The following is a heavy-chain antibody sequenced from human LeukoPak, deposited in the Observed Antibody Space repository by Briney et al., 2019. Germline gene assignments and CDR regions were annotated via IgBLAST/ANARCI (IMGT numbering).Heavy chain of an antibody. CDR3: ARGAFYYDSSGYSYAFDI. CDR2: ITSSSSSYI. CDR1: GFTFSSYS. Sequence: GGSLRLSCAASGFTFSSYSMNWVRQAPGKGLEWVSSITSSSSSYIYYADSVKGRFTISRDNAKNSLYLQMNSLRAEDTAVYYCARGAFYYDSSGYSYAFDIWGQGTMVTVSS. J-gene: IGHJ3*02. D-gene: IGHD3-22*01. V-gene: IGHV3-21*01.